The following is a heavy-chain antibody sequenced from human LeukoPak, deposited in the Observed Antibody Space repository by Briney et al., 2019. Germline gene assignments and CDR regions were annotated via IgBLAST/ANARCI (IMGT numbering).Heavy chain of an antibody. V-gene: IGHV3-30*18. J-gene: IGHJ4*02. Sequence: GGSLRLSCAASGFTFSSYGMHWVRQAPGKGLEWVAVISYDGSNKYYADSVKGRFTISRDNSKSTLYLQMNSLRAEDTAVYYCAKGMATMNYWGQGTLVTVSS. D-gene: IGHD5-24*01. CDR2: ISYDGSNK. CDR3: AKGMATMNY. CDR1: GFTFSSYG.